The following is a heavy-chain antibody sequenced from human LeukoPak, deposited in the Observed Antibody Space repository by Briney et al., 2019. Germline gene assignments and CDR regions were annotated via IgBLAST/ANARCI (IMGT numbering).Heavy chain of an antibody. V-gene: IGHV4-34*01. D-gene: IGHD3-16*02. J-gene: IGHJ4*02. CDR3: ARGRTTYDYVWGSYRPPDY. CDR2: ISHRGST. CDR1: GGSFSGYY. Sequence: PSETLSLTCAVYGGSFSGYYWNWLRQPPGKGLEWIGEISHRGSTNYNPSLKSRVTISVDTSKNQFSLKLSSVTAADTAVYYCARGRTTYDYVWGSYRPPDYWGQGTLVTVSS.